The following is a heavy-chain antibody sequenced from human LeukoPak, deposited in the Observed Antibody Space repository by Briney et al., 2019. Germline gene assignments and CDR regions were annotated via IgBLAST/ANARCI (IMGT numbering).Heavy chain of an antibody. CDR3: ARSFRYYYDSSGSRVEYFQH. Sequence: SETLSLTCTVSGGSISSSSYYWGWIHQPPGKGLEWIGSIYYSGSTYYNPSLKSRVTISVDTSKNQFSLKRSSVTAADTAVYYCARSFRYYYDSSGSRVEYFQHWGQGTLVTVSS. CDR2: IYYSGST. D-gene: IGHD3-22*01. V-gene: IGHV4-39*01. J-gene: IGHJ1*01. CDR1: GGSISSSSYY.